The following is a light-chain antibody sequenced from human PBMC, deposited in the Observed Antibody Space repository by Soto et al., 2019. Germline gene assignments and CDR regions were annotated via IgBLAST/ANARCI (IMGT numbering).Light chain of an antibody. J-gene: IGLJ2*01. Sequence: QSALTQPPSASGSPGQSVTISCTGTSRDIGGYDFFSWYQQHPGKAPKLLIYDVIKRPSGVPDRFSGYKSGNTASLTVSGLQSDDEAYYYCSSYGGSNNLLFGGGTKLTVL. CDR1: SRDIGGYDF. V-gene: IGLV2-8*01. CDR2: DVI. CDR3: SSYGGSNNLL.